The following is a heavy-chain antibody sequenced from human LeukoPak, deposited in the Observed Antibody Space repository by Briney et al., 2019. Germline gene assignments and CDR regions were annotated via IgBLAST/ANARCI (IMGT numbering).Heavy chain of an antibody. J-gene: IGHJ5*02. Sequence: SATLSLTCAVSGGSFSGYYWSWIRPPPGKGLEWIGEINHSGSTNYNPSLKSRVTISVDTSKNQFSLKLSSVTAADTAVYYCARGLAAGQYNWFDPWGQGTLVTVSS. CDR2: INHSGST. CDR1: GGSFSGYY. CDR3: ARGLAAGQYNWFDP. D-gene: IGHD6-13*01. V-gene: IGHV4-34*01.